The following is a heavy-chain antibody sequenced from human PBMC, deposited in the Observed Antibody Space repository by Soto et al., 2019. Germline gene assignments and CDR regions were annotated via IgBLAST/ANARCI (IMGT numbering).Heavy chain of an antibody. V-gene: IGHV4-39*01. J-gene: IGHJ3*02. CDR1: GGSIRSGSYH. CDR2: IYYSGST. CDR3: ARWMRGDYDFWSGYWITDAFDI. Sequence: PWEPPSLASTVSGGSIRSGSYHWGRNRQPPGKGGEGFGSIYYSGSTYYNPSLKSRVTVSVDTSKNQFSLKLSSVTAADTAVYYCARWMRGDYDFWSGYWITDAFDIWGQGTMVTVSS. D-gene: IGHD3-3*01.